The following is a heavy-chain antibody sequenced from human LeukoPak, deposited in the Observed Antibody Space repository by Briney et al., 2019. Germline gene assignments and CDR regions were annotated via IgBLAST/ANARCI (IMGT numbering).Heavy chain of an antibody. D-gene: IGHD3-10*01. CDR1: GFTFSSYW. J-gene: IGHJ4*02. CDR2: ISGSTTGA. CDR3: AKGLYHYYGSGSYTLDY. V-gene: IGHV3-23*01. Sequence: GGSLRLSCAASGFTFSSYWMSWVRQAPGKGLEWVSAISGSTTGADFADSVKGRFTISRDNSKNTLYLQMNSLRAEDTAIYYCAKGLYHYYGSGSYTLDYWGQGTLVTVSS.